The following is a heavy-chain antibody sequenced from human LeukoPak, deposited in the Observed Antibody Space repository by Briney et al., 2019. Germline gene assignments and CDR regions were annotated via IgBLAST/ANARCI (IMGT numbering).Heavy chain of an antibody. D-gene: IGHD6-13*01. Sequence: SETLSLTCAVYGGSFSGYYWSWIRQPPGKGREWIGEINHSGSTNYNPSLKSRVTISVHTSKNQLSLKLSSVTAATTAVYYGPGRAAAPDIGWFDPWGQGTLVNVSS. CDR1: GGSFSGYY. CDR2: INHSGST. CDR3: PGRAAAPDIGWFDP. V-gene: IGHV4-34*01. J-gene: IGHJ5*02.